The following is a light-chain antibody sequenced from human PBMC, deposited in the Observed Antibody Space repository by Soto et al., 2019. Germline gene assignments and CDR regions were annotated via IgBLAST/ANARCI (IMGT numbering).Light chain of an antibody. J-gene: IGKJ1*01. CDR1: QSVSSY. CDR3: QQYNNWPRT. CDR2: GAS. V-gene: IGKV3-15*01. Sequence: EIVMTQSPATLAEYPGERATLSCRASQSVSSYLAWYQQKPGQAPRLLIYGASTRATGIPARFSGSGSGTEFTLTITSLQSEDFAVYFCQQYNNWPRTFGQGTKVDI.